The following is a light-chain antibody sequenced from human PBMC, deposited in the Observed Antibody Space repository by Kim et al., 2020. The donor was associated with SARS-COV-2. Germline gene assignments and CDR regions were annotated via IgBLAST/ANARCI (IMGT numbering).Light chain of an antibody. CDR1: NIGGKN. V-gene: IGLV3-21*04. Sequence: GKTATITCGGNNIGGKNVHWYQQKPGQAPVVVIYNDSDRPSDIPARFSGSNSGNTATLTISRAEAGDEADYYCQVWDTSSDHVVFGGGTQLTVL. CDR2: NDS. CDR3: QVWDTSSDHVV. J-gene: IGLJ3*02.